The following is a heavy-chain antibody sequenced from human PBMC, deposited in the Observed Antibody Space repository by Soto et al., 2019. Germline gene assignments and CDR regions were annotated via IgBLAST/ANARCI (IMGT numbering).Heavy chain of an antibody. D-gene: IGHD3-3*01. V-gene: IGHV4-34*01. CDR1: GGSFSGYY. CDR2: INHSGST. J-gene: IGHJ4*02. Sequence: SETLSLTCAVYGGSFSGYYWSWIRQPPGKGLEWIGEINHSGSTNYNPSLKSRVTISVDTSKNQFSLKLSSVTAADTAVYYCARGTAEEELYCDFWSGLNYWGQGTLVTVSS. CDR3: ARGTAEEELYCDFWSGLNY.